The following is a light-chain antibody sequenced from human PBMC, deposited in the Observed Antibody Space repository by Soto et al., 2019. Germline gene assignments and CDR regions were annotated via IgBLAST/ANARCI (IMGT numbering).Light chain of an antibody. Sequence: EIVLTQSPATLSLSPGQRATLSCRASENIYNYLAWYQQKPGQAPRLLIYDALSRATGIPARFSGSGSGTDFTLTISSLDPEDLAVYYCQQRSKWPLTFGGGTKVDIK. CDR3: QQRSKWPLT. V-gene: IGKV3-11*01. J-gene: IGKJ4*01. CDR1: ENIYNY. CDR2: DAL.